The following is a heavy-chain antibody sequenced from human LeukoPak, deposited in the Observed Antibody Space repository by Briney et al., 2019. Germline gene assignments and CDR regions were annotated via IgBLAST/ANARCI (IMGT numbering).Heavy chain of an antibody. CDR1: GFTFSNYG. D-gene: IGHD2/OR15-2a*01. V-gene: IGHV3-33*06. Sequence: PGGSLRLSCAVSGFTFSNYGKHWVRQPPGKRLEWVAVIWYDGSNKYYADSVKGRFTISRDNSKNTLYLQMNSLRAEDTAVYYCAKDGENWGQGTLVTVSS. CDR2: IWYDGSNK. J-gene: IGHJ4*02. CDR3: AKDGEN.